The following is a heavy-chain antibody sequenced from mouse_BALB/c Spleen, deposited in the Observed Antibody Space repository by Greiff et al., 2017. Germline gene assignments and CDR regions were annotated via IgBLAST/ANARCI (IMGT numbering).Heavy chain of an antibody. Sequence: QVQLQQSGAELVKPGASVKLSCKASGYTFTSYYMYWVKQRPGQGLEWIGEINPSNGGTNFNEKFKSKATLTVDKSSSTAYMQLSSLTSEDSAVYYCTMIYYDAMDYWGQGTSVTVSA. CDR2: INPSNGGT. D-gene: IGHD2-1*01. CDR3: TMIYYDAMDY. J-gene: IGHJ4*01. V-gene: IGHV1S81*02. CDR1: GYTFTSYY.